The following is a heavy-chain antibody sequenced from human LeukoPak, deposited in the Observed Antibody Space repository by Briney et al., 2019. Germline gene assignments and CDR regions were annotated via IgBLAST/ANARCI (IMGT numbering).Heavy chain of an antibody. CDR1: GFTFSSYS. V-gene: IGHV3-21*01. CDR2: ISSSSSYI. D-gene: IGHD5-24*01. CDR3: ARARRDGYNTPPDY. J-gene: IGHJ4*02. Sequence: PGGSLRLSCAASGFTFSSYSKNWVRQAPGKGLEWVSSISSSSSYIYYADSVKGRFTISRDNAKNSLYLQMNSLRAEDTAVYYCARARRDGYNTPPDYWGQGTLVTVSS.